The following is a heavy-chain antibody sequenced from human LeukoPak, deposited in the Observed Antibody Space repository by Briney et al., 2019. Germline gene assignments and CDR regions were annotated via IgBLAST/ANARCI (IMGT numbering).Heavy chain of an antibody. CDR2: IKQDGSED. V-gene: IGHV3-7*01. D-gene: IGHD3-22*01. J-gene: IGHJ4*02. CDR1: GFTFTTYW. Sequence: GGSLRLSCVASGFTFTTYWMAWVRQAPGKGLEWVANIKQDGSEDDYADSVRGRFTISRDNAKNSLYLLMNRLRAEDTAVYYCSNGIYDRSYWGQGTLVTVSS. CDR3: SNGIYDRSY.